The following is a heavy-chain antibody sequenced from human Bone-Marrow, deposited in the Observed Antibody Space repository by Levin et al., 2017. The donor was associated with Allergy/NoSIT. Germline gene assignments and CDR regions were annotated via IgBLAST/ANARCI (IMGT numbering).Heavy chain of an antibody. V-gene: IGHV3-15*01. J-gene: IGHJ4*02. CDR3: TTEWAGGYQF. D-gene: IGHD3-10*01. CDR1: GFSFSNAW. Sequence: NPGGSLRLSCAGSGFSFSNAWMSWVRQAPGKGLEWVGRIKSKTDGGTTDYAAPVKGRFSISRDDSENTLYLQLNSLKTEDTAVYYCTTEWAGGYQFWGQGTLVTVSS. CDR2: IKSKTDGGTT.